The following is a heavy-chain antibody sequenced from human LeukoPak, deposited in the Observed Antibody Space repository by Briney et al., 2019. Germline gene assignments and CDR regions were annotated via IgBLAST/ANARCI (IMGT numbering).Heavy chain of an antibody. J-gene: IGHJ3*02. V-gene: IGHV5-51*01. CDR1: GYSFTSYW. CDR3: ARQYSGSYDAFDI. Sequence: GESLKISCKGSGYSFTSYWIGWVRQMPGKGLEWMGIIYPGDFDTRYSPSFQGQVTMSADKSISTAYLQWSSLKASDTATYYCARQYSGSYDAFDIWGQGTMVSVSS. D-gene: IGHD1-26*01. CDR2: IYPGDFDT.